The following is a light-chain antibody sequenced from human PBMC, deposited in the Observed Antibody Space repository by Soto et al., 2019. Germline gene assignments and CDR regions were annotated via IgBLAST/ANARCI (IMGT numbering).Light chain of an antibody. CDR3: SSYAGSDKSV. CDR2: EVS. J-gene: IGLJ2*01. Sequence: QSALTQPPSASGSPGQSVTISCTGTSSDVGGYNYVSWYQHHPGKAPKAMTYEVSKRPSGVPDRFSGSKSGNTASLTVSGLQGEDGADYYCSSYAGSDKSVFGGGTKLTVL. V-gene: IGLV2-8*01. CDR1: SSDVGGYNY.